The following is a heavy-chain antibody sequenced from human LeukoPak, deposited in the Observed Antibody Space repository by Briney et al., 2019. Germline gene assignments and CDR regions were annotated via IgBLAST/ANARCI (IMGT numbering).Heavy chain of an antibody. V-gene: IGHV3-23*01. CDR2: VSRSGDDS. Sequence: GGSLRLSCAASGFTFSNAWMSWVRQAPGEGLEWVSAVSRSGDDSYYADSVRGRFTVSRDNSRNTLYLHMSSLRAEDTAVYYCAKEEGTNCGGDCYYYMDVWGKGTTVTVSS. CDR3: AKEEGTNCGGDCYYYMDV. J-gene: IGHJ6*03. D-gene: IGHD2-21*01. CDR1: GFTFSNAW.